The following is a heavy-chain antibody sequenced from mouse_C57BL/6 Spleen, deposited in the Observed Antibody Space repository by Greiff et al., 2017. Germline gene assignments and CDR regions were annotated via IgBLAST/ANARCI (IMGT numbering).Heavy chain of an antibody. Sequence: QVQLQQPGAELVKPGASVKLSCKASGYTFTSYWMHWVKQRPGRGLEWIGRIDPNSGGTKYNEKFKSKATLTVDKPSSTAYMQLSSLTSEDSAVYYCARSRGIYYDYDYAMDYWGQGTSVTVSS. CDR1: GYTFTSYW. CDR2: IDPNSGGT. V-gene: IGHV1-72*01. CDR3: ARSRGIYYDYDYAMDY. D-gene: IGHD2-4*01. J-gene: IGHJ4*01.